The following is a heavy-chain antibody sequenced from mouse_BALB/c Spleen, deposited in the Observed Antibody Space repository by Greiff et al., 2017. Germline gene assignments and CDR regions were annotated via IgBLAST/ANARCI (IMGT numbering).Heavy chain of an antibody. CDR1: GFAFSSYD. CDR2: ISSGGGST. Sequence: EVHLVESGGGLVKPGGSLKLSCAASGFAFSSYDMSWVRQTPEKRLEWVAYISSGGGSTYYPDTVKGRFTISRDNAKNTLYLQMSSLKSEDTAMYYCARHDPFDYWGQGTTLTVSS. CDR3: ARHDPFDY. V-gene: IGHV5-12-1*01. J-gene: IGHJ2*01.